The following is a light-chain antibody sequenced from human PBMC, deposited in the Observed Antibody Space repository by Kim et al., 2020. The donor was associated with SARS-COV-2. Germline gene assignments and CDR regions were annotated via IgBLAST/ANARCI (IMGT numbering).Light chain of an antibody. Sequence: RQTATLACTGNSNNVGNQGAAWLQQHQGHPPKLRTYRNNNRPSGISERLSASRSGNTASLTITGLQPEDEADYYCSAWDSSLSAWVFGGGTQLTGL. CDR3: SAWDSSLSAWV. V-gene: IGLV10-54*01. CDR2: RNN. CDR1: SNNVGNQG. J-gene: IGLJ3*02.